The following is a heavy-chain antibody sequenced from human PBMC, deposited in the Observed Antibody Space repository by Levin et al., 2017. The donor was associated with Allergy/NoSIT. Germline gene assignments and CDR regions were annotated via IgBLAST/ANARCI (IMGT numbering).Heavy chain of an antibody. D-gene: IGHD3-22*01. CDR1: GFTLGNFW. CDR3: ARDPGGYDY. V-gene: IGHV3-7*01. J-gene: IGHJ4*02. CDR2: IRQDAGEK. Sequence: PGESLKISCAASGFTLGNFWMTWVRQAPGKGLEWVASIRQDAGEKYYVDSVRGRFTISRDNAKNSLYLQMNNLRADDMAVYYCARDPGGYDYWGRGTLVTASS.